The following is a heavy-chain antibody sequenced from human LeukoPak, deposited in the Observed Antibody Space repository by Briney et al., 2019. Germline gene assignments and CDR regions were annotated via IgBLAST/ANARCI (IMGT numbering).Heavy chain of an antibody. D-gene: IGHD3-16*01. CDR1: GGSISSYF. V-gene: IGHV4-59*01. Sequence: SETLSLTCTVSGGSISSYFWSWIRQPPGKGLEWIGYVYYSGSTNYNPSLKSRVTISVDTSKKRFSLKLSSATAADTAVYYCARVLDLSKRGLDAFDIWGQGTMVTVSS. CDR2: VYYSGST. J-gene: IGHJ3*02. CDR3: ARVLDLSKRGLDAFDI.